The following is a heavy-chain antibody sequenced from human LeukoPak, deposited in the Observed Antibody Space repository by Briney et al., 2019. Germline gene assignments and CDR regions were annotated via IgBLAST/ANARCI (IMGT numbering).Heavy chain of an antibody. Sequence: SETLSLTCSVSGGSISLSYYYWSWIRQPPGKGLEWIGYIYYSGSTNYNPSLKSRVTISVDTSKNQFSLKLSSVTAADTAVYYCASGRFLEWLFSSWGQGTLVTVSS. CDR2: IYYSGST. V-gene: IGHV4-61*01. CDR1: GGSISLSYYY. D-gene: IGHD3-3*01. CDR3: ASGRFLEWLFSS. J-gene: IGHJ4*02.